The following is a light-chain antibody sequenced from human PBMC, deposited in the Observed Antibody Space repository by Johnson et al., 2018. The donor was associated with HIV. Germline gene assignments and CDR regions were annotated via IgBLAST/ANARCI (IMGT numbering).Light chain of an antibody. J-gene: IGLJ1*01. V-gene: IGLV1-51*01. Sequence: QSVLTQSPSLSAAPGQKVTISCSGSSSNIGNNYVSWYQQLPGTAPKLLIYDNNKRPSGIPDRFSGSKSGTSATLGITGLQTGDEADYYCGTWDSSLSAGGVFGTGTKVTVL. CDR2: DNN. CDR3: GTWDSSLSAGGV. CDR1: SSNIGNNY.